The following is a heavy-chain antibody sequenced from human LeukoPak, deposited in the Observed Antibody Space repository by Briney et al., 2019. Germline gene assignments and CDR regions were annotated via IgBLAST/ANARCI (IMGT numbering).Heavy chain of an antibody. CDR1: GFTFSDYA. Sequence: PGGSLRLSCAASGFTFSDYAMHWARQAPGKGLEWVAVITYDGNNKYYADSVKGRFTISRDNARNSVHLQMNSLRAEDTAVYYCARVVHYGSGPAVGWGQGTLVTVSS. J-gene: IGHJ4*02. D-gene: IGHD3-10*01. V-gene: IGHV3-30-3*01. CDR3: ARVVHYGSGPAVG. CDR2: ITYDGNNK.